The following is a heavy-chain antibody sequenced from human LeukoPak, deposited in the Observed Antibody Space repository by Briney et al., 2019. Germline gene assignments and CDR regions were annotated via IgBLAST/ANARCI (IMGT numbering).Heavy chain of an antibody. V-gene: IGHV3-15*01. CDR1: GFTFTYAW. D-gene: IGHD1-26*01. CDR3: SKGIVGGSTDWLDP. CDR2: IKSKSDGETT. J-gene: IGHJ5*02. Sequence: GGSLRLSCAASGFTFTYAWMSWVRQAPGEGLEWVGRIKSKSDGETTEYAAPVRGRFTISRDDSKDTLYPHMNNLNTEDTAVYYCSKGIVGGSTDWLDPWGQGTLVTVSS.